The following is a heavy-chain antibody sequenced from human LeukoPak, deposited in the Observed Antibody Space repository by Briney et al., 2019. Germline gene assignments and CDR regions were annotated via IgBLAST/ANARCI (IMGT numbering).Heavy chain of an antibody. V-gene: IGHV4-59*01. CDR2: IHYRGDL. D-gene: IGHD2-15*01. CDR1: GASISTSY. J-gene: IGHJ4*02. CDR3: ARVGCSGGSCYPDY. Sequence: SQTLSLTCTVSGASISTSYWYWIRQPPSKGLEWIGYIHYRGDLNYNPSLKSRVTISAYTSKNQLSLKLSSVTAADTAVYYCARVGCSGGSCYPDYWGQGTLVTVSS.